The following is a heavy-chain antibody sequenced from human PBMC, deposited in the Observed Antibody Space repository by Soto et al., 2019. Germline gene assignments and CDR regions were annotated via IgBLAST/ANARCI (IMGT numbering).Heavy chain of an antibody. CDR2: IYPGDSDT. CDR3: ARSESSTWNFDY. V-gene: IGHV5-51*01. J-gene: IGHJ4*02. CDR1: GYSFTTYW. Sequence: PGESLKISCKGSGYSFTTYWIGWVRQMPGKGLEWMGIIYPGDSDTRYSPSFQGQVTISADKSFSTAFLQWSSLKASDTAMYYCARSESSTWNFDYWGQGTLVTVSS. D-gene: IGHD6-13*01.